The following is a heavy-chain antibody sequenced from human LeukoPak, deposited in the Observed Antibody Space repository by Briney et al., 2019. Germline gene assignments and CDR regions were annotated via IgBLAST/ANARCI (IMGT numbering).Heavy chain of an antibody. Sequence: GGSLRLSCAASGFTFSNAWMSWVRQAPGKGLEWVGRIKSKTDGGTTDYAAPVKGRFTISRDDSKNTLYLQMNSLKTEDTAVYYCTTAGGDPTIVVPAAIWAPYFDYWGQGTLVTVSS. CDR2: IKSKTDGGTT. J-gene: IGHJ4*02. D-gene: IGHD2-2*01. CDR3: TTAGGDPTIVVPAAIWAPYFDY. CDR1: GFTFSNAW. V-gene: IGHV3-15*01.